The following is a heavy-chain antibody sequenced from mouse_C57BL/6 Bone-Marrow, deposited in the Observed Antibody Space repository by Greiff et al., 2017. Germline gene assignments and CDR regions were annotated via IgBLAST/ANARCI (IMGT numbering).Heavy chain of an antibody. CDR3: AIWDEAY. CDR2: IYIGNGYT. V-gene: IGHV1-58*01. D-gene: IGHD4-1*01. J-gene: IGHJ3*01. CDR1: GYTFTSFG. Sequence: VQLQQSGAELVRPGSSVKMSCKTSGYTFTSFGINWVQQRPGTGLALIGYIYIGNGYTEYNEKFTGKATLTSDTSASTEDMKLSSLTSEDCAIYFCAIWDEAYWGQGNLVTVSA.